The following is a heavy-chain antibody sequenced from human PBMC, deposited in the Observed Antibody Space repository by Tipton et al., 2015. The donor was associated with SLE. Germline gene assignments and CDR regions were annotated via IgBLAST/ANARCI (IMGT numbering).Heavy chain of an antibody. CDR1: GGSISSGGYY. V-gene: IGHV4-31*03. J-gene: IGHJ4*02. D-gene: IGHD5-24*01. Sequence: TLSLTCTVSGGSISSGGYYWGWLRQHPGKGLEWIGYINYSGSTYYNPSLKSRVTISVDTSKNQFSLKLSSVTAADTAVYYCARGAVRDGYRVWGQGTLVTVSS. CDR2: INYSGST. CDR3: ARGAVRDGYRV.